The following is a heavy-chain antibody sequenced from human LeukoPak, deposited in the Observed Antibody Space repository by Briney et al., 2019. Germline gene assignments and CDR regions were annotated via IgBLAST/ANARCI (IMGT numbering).Heavy chain of an antibody. CDR2: IYYSGST. CDR1: GGSISSYY. D-gene: IGHD4-23*01. V-gene: IGHV4-59*08. Sequence: SETLSLTCTVSGGSISSYYWSWIRQPPGKGLEWIGYIYYSGSTNYNPSLKSRVTISVDTSKNQFSLKLSSVTAADTVVYYCARHDYGGNSIWGQGTMVTVSS. J-gene: IGHJ3*02. CDR3: ARHDYGGNSI.